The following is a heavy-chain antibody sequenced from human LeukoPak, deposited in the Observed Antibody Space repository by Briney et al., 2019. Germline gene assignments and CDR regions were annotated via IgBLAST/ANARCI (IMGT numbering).Heavy chain of an antibody. D-gene: IGHD3-22*01. V-gene: IGHV1-18*01. Sequence: ASVKVSCKASGYTFTSYGVSWVRQAPGQGLEWMGWISAYNGNTDYAQKLQGRVTMTTDTSTSTAYMELRSLRSDDTAVYYCARGGGSGYQHDAFDIWGQGTMVTVSS. J-gene: IGHJ3*02. CDR2: ISAYNGNT. CDR3: ARGGGSGYQHDAFDI. CDR1: GYTFTSYG.